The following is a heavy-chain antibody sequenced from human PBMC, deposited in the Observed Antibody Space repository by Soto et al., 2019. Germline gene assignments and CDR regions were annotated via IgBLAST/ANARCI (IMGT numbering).Heavy chain of an antibody. CDR3: ARGTRSGSYYYYGLDV. Sequence: QVQLVQSGAEVKKPGSSVKVSCKASGGTFSSYAISWVRQAPGQGLEWMGGIIPIFGTTNYARRFQGRVTITADKSTSTAYIELRSLRSEDTAVYYCARGTRSGSYYYYGLDVWGQGTTVTVSS. CDR1: GGTFSSYA. D-gene: IGHD1-26*01. V-gene: IGHV1-69*06. J-gene: IGHJ6*02. CDR2: IIPIFGTT.